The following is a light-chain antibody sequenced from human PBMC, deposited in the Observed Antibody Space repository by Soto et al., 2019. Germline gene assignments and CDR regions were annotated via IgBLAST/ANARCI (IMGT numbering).Light chain of an antibody. J-gene: IGKJ1*01. CDR1: QSVLYSSNNKKN. CDR2: WAS. V-gene: IGKV4-1*01. CDR3: QQYYSTPPA. Sequence: DIVMTQSPDSLAVSLGERATINCKSSQSVLYSSNNKKNLAWYQQKPGQPPKLLIYWASTRESGVPDRFSGSGFGTDFTLTISSLQAEDVAVYYCQQYYSTPPAFGQGTKVDIK.